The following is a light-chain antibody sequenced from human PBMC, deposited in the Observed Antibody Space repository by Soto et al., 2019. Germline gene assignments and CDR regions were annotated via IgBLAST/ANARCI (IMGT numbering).Light chain of an antibody. CDR2: GAS. J-gene: IGKJ4*01. CDR3: QQSNNWPPLT. CDR1: QSVSSN. V-gene: IGKV3D-15*01. Sequence: EIVMTQSPATLSVSPGERATLSCRASQSVSSNLAWYQQKPGQAPRLLIYGASTRATGIPDRFSGSGSETDFSLTISSLQIEDFALYYCQQSNNWPPLTFGGGTKVDIK.